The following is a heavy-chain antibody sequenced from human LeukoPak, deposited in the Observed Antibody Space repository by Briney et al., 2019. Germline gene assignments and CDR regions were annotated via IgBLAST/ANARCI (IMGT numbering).Heavy chain of an antibody. CDR2: IIPIFGRT. V-gene: IGHV1-69*13. D-gene: IGHD2-15*01. J-gene: IGHJ3*02. Sequence: SVKVSCKASGGTFSSYPISWVRQAPGQGLEWMGGIIPIFGRTNYAQKFQGRVTITADESTSTAYMELSSLRSDDAAVYYCARGGCGSCYRPSDAFDIWGQGTMVTVSS. CDR3: ARGGCGSCYRPSDAFDI. CDR1: GGTFSSYP.